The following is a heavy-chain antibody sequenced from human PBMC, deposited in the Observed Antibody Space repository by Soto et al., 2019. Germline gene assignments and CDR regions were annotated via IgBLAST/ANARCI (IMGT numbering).Heavy chain of an antibody. CDR3: ARMSYYYEKWYFDL. CDR2: VYYSGSA. J-gene: IGHJ2*01. D-gene: IGHD3-22*01. Sequence: PSETLSLTYGVSGDSIINDDFYWSWLLQTPGKGLQWIVYVYYSGSADCIPSLKSRISMSIDKSKKQFTLKLSAMTAADTAIYYCARMSYYYEKWYFDLWGRGTLVTVSS. CDR1: GDSIINDDFY. V-gene: IGHV4-30-4*01.